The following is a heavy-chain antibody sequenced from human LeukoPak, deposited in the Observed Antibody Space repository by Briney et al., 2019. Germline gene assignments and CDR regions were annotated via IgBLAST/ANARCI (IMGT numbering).Heavy chain of an antibody. CDR1: GYTFTSYD. J-gene: IGHJ5*02. D-gene: IGHD6-13*01. V-gene: IGHV1-8*01. CDR3: ARGAMGSWYTYNWFDP. Sequence: ASVKVSCKASGYTFTSYDINWVRQATGQGLEWMGWMNPNSGNTGYAQKFQGRVTMTRNTSISTAYMELSSLRSEDTAVYYCARGAMGSWYTYNWFDPWGQGTLVTVSS. CDR2: MNPNSGNT.